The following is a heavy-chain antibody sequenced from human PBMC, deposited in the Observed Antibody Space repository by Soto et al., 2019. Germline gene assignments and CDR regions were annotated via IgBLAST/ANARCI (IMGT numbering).Heavy chain of an antibody. D-gene: IGHD3-3*01. CDR3: AREEIFGVATPPVQLGLDLDYYYYGMDV. Sequence: QVQLVQSGAEVKKPGSSVKVSCKASGGTFSSYAISWVRQAPGQGLEWMGGIIPIFGTANYAQKFQGRVTITADESTSTAYMELSSLRSEDTAVYYCAREEIFGVATPPVQLGLDLDYYYYGMDVWGQGTTVTVSS. J-gene: IGHJ6*02. CDR1: GGTFSSYA. V-gene: IGHV1-69*01. CDR2: IIPIFGTA.